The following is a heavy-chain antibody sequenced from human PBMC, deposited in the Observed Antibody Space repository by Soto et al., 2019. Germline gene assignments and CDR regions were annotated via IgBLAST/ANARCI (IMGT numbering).Heavy chain of an antibody. D-gene: IGHD3-22*01. CDR3: AREYYYDSRGFDY. CDR2: IYYSGRT. J-gene: IGHJ4*02. V-gene: IGHV4-31*03. Sequence: QVQLQESGPGLVKPSPTLSLTCTVSGVSISSGGYYCTWILQHPQKGMEWIGNIYYSGRTYYNPTLKSRVTVSVDTSKNQFSLKLSSVTAADTAVYYCAREYYYDSRGFDYWGQGTLVTVSS. CDR1: GVSISSGGYY.